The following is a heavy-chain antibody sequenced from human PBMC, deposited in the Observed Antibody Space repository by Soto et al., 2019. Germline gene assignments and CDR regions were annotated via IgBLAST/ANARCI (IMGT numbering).Heavy chain of an antibody. V-gene: IGHV3-30-3*01. J-gene: IGHJ6*02. CDR2: ISYDGSNK. Sequence: PGRALRLSCAASGFTFSSYAMHWVRQAPGKGLEWVAVISYDGSNKYYADSVKGRFTISRDNSKKTVYLQMNSLRAEDTAVYYCARDWQQWLVMAGMDVWGQGTTVTVSS. CDR3: ARDWQQWLVMAGMDV. CDR1: GFTFSSYA. D-gene: IGHD6-19*01.